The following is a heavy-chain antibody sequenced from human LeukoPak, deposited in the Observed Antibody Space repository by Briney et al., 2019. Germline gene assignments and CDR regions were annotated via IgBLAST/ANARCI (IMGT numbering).Heavy chain of an antibody. CDR1: GVAFSTYA. CDR2: FSDSGDVT. D-gene: IGHD3-22*01. Sequence: GGSLRLSCAASGVAFSTYAIHWVRQAPGKGLEWVSIFSDSGDVTYYVDSVKGRFAVSRDISKNTVNLQMNSLRAEDTAVYFCAKHRFESGGYHSTDWGQGTLVTVSS. J-gene: IGHJ4*02. CDR3: AKHRFESGGYHSTD. V-gene: IGHV3-23*01.